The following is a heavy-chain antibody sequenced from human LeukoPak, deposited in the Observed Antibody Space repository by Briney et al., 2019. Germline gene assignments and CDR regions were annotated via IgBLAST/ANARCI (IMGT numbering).Heavy chain of an antibody. CDR1: GYSISSGYY. D-gene: IGHD2-15*01. J-gene: IGHJ3*02. CDR3: ARHKGGWWVKSAFDI. CDR2: IYHSGST. Sequence: NPSETLSLTCTVSGYSISSGYYWGWIRQPPGKGLEWIGSIYHSGSTYYNPSLKSRVTISVDTSKNQFSLKLSSVTAAETAVYYCARHKGGWWVKSAFDIWGQGTMVTVSS. V-gene: IGHV4-38-2*02.